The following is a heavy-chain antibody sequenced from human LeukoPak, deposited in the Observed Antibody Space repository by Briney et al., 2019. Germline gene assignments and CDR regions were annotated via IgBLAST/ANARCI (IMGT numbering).Heavy chain of an antibody. V-gene: IGHV3-21*01. CDR1: GFTFSSYS. Sequence: PGGSLRLSCAASGFTFSSYSMNWVRQAPGKGLEWVSSISSSSSYIYYADSVKGRFTISRDNAKNSLYLQMNSLRVDDTAVYYCTRWARYCSGGSCYSWFDPWGQGTLVTVSS. D-gene: IGHD2-15*01. CDR3: TRWARYCSGGSCYSWFDP. CDR2: ISSSSSYI. J-gene: IGHJ5*02.